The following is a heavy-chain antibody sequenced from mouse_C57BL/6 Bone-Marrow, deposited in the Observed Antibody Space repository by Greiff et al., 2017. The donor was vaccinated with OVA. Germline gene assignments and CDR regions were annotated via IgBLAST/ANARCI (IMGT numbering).Heavy chain of an antibody. CDR1: GFTFSSYA. CDR2: ISSGGDYI. Sequence: EVQVVESGAGLVKPGGSLKLSCAASGFTFSSYAMSWVRQTPEKRLEWVAYISSGGDYIYYADTVKGRFTISRDNARNTLYLQMSSLKSEDTAMYYCTKLHWYFDVWGTGTTVTVSS. V-gene: IGHV5-9-1*02. J-gene: IGHJ1*03. CDR3: TKLHWYFDV.